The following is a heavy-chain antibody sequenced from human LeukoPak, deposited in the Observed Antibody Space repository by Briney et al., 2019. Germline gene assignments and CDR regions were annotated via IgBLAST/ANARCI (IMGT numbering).Heavy chain of an antibody. CDR3: TTFRDELPNDY. Sequence: GGSLRLSCAASGFTFSNAWMSWVRQAPGKGLEWVGRIKSKTDGGTTDYAAPVKGRFTISRDDSKSTLYLQMNSLKTEDTAVYYCTTFRDELPNDYWGQGTLVTVSS. V-gene: IGHV3-15*01. J-gene: IGHJ4*02. CDR2: IKSKTDGGTT. D-gene: IGHD3-10*01. CDR1: GFTFSNAW.